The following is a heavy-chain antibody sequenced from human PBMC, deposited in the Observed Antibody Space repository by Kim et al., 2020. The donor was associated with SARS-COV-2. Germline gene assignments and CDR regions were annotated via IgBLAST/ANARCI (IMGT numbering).Heavy chain of an antibody. V-gene: IGHV3-21*01. CDR2: ISSSSSYI. J-gene: IGHJ4*02. D-gene: IGHD1-1*01. CDR1: GFTFSSYS. Sequence: GGSLRLSCAASGFTFSSYSMNWVRQAPGKGLEWVSSISSSSSYIYYADSVKGRFTISRDNAKNSLYLQMNSLRAEDTAVYYCARDLSGTGRFDYWGQGTLVTVSS. CDR3: ARDLSGTGRFDY.